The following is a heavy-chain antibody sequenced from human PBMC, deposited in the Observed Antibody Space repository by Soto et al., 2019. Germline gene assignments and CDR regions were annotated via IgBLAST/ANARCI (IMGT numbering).Heavy chain of an antibody. D-gene: IGHD3-10*01. Sequence: PSVTLSLTYTVVGGYIGSLNFSWSWIRQHPGKGLEWIGNIYYNGTTNYSPSLKSRVTISLDTSKNQFSLKLSSVTAADTAVYYCASRDLLYNWFDPWGQGTLVTVSS. CDR3: ASRDLLYNWFDP. CDR2: IYYNGTT. V-gene: IGHV4-61*01. CDR1: GGYIGSLNFS. J-gene: IGHJ5*02.